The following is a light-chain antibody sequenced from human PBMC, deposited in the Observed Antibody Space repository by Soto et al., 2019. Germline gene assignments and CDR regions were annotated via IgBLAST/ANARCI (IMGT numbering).Light chain of an antibody. J-gene: IGKJ4*01. CDR1: QSLSNNF. CDR2: GAP. V-gene: IGKV3-20*01. Sequence: DIVLTQSPGTLSLSPGDRAALSCGASQSLSNNFLAWYQQKPGQAPRLLSSGAPSRATGIPDRFIGSGSGTDFTLTITRVEPEDFAVYYGQQYATSPLTFGGGTKVEI. CDR3: QQYATSPLT.